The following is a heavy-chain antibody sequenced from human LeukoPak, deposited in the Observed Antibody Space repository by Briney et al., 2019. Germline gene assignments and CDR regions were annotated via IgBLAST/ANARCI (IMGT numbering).Heavy chain of an antibody. J-gene: IGHJ3*02. V-gene: IGHV3-9*01. CDR2: ITWGRDNL. D-gene: IGHD6-19*01. Sequence: GGSLRLSCAVSGFIFDDYAMHWVRQAPGKGLEWVSGITWGRDNLAYAASVKGRFTISRDNSKNTLYLQMNSLRAEDTAVYYCAKVASNSGKGGAFDIWGQGTMVTVSS. CDR1: GFIFDDYA. CDR3: AKVASNSGKGGAFDI.